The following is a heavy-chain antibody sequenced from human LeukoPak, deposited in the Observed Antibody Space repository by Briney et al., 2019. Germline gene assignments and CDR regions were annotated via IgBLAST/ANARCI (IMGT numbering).Heavy chain of an antibody. CDR2: INREGSST. J-gene: IGHJ4*02. D-gene: IGHD6-13*01. CDR1: GFRFMTYW. V-gene: IGHV3-74*01. CDR3: AKGASWSDC. Sequence: GGSLSLSCAASGFRFMTYWINWVSQAPGKGLVWVSRINREGSSTDYADSVKGRFTISRDSSKNTLYLQMNTLRAEDTAVYYCAKGASWSDCSGQGTLVSVSS.